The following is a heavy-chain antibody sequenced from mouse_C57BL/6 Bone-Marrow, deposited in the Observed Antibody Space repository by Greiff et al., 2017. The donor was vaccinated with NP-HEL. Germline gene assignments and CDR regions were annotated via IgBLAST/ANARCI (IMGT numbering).Heavy chain of an antibody. J-gene: IGHJ4*01. CDR1: GFTFSSYT. D-gene: IGHD2-1*01. Sequence: DVMLVESGGGLVKPGGSLKLSCAASGFTFSSYTMSWVRQTPEKRLEWVATISGGGGNTYYPDSVKGRFTISRDNAKNTLYLQMSSLRSEDTALYYCARQYYGNYLYAMDYWGQGTSVTVSS. CDR2: ISGGGGNT. CDR3: ARQYYGNYLYAMDY. V-gene: IGHV5-9*01.